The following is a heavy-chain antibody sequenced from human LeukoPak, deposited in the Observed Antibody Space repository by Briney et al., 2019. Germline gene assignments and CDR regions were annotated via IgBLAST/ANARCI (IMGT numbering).Heavy chain of an antibody. CDR3: ARDRYLTWFDP. V-gene: IGHV3-66*01. D-gene: IGHD3-16*02. Sequence: GGSLRLSCQPSGFTFTDFAMNWVRQAPGKGLEWVSVIYSGGSTYYADSVKGRFTISRDNSKNTLYLQMNSLRAEDTAVYYCARDRYLTWFDPWGQGTLVTVSS. J-gene: IGHJ5*02. CDR1: GFTFTDFA. CDR2: IYSGGST.